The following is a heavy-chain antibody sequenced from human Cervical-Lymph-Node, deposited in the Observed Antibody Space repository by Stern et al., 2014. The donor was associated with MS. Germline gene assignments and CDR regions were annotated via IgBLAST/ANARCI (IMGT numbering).Heavy chain of an antibody. CDR1: GYSFTHFA. CDR2: INTKTGNP. Sequence: QMQLVQSGSELKKPGASVKVSCKASGYSFTHFALNWVRHAPGQGLQWMGWINTKTGNPSYAQAFTGRFVFSLDTSVSTAYLQISSLKAEDTAVYYCARDPHDYGDRFDYWGQGTLVTVSS. D-gene: IGHD4-17*01. J-gene: IGHJ4*02. CDR3: ARDPHDYGDRFDY. V-gene: IGHV7-4-1*02.